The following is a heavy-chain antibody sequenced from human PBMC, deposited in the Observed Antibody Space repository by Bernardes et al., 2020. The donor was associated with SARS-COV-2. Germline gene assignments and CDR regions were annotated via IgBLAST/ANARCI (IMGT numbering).Heavy chain of an antibody. CDR1: GYTFTSYG. V-gene: IGHV1-18*01. D-gene: IGHD5-18*01. CDR2: ISAYNGNT. Sequence: ASVKVSYKASGYTFTSYGISWVRQAPGQGLEWMGWISAYNGNTNYAQKLQGRVTMTTDTSTSTAYMELRSLRSDDTAVYYCARETYSYGYYLIGGEYYMDVWGKGTTVAVSS. J-gene: IGHJ6*03. CDR3: ARETYSYGYYLIGGEYYMDV.